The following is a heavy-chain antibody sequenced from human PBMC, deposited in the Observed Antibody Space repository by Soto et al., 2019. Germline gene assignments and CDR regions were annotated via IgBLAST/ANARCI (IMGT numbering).Heavy chain of an antibody. CDR3: TIDRGSWFDP. D-gene: IGHD3-10*01. CDR2: IKSKADGGTT. J-gene: IGHJ5*02. CDR1: GFMFSGAW. Sequence: EVQLVESGGGLVKPGVSLRVSCAASGFMFSGAWMSWVRQAPGKGLEWVGRIKSKADGGTTDYAAPVKGRFTISRDDSKNTLYLQMNSLKTEDTAVYYCTIDRGSWFDPWGQGTLVTVSS. V-gene: IGHV3-15*01.